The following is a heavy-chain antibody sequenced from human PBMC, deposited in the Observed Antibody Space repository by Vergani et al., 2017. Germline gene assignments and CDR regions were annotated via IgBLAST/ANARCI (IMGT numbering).Heavy chain of an antibody. Sequence: QVQLVQSGAEVKKPGASVKVSCKASGYTFTSYYMHWVRQAPGQGLEWMGIINPSGGSTSYAQKFQGRVTMTRDTSTSTVYMELSSLRSEDTAVYYCARTNKTLYQLLHGYYYGMDVWGQGP. CDR3: ARTNKTLYQLLHGYYYGMDV. D-gene: IGHD2-2*01. V-gene: IGHV1-46*01. J-gene: IGHJ6*02. CDR2: INPSGGST. CDR1: GYTFTSYY.